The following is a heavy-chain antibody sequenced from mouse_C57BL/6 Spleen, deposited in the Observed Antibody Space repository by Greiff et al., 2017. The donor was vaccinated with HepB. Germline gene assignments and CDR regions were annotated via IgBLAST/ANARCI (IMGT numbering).Heavy chain of an antibody. CDR1: GYAFSSYW. D-gene: IGHD2-4*01. J-gene: IGHJ3*01. V-gene: IGHV1-80*01. Sequence: VHLVESGAELVKPGASVKISCKASGYAFSSYWMNWVKQRPGKGLEWIGQIYPGDGDTNYNGKFKGKATLTADKSSSTAYMQLSSLTSEDSAVYFCARRDEYDQLPYWGQRTLVTVSA. CDR2: IYPGDGDT. CDR3: ARRDEYDQLPY.